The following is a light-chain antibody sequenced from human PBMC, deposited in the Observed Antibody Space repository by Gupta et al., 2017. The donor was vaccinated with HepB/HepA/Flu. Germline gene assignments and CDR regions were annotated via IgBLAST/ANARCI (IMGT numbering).Light chain of an antibody. CDR2: WAS. J-gene: IGKJ4*01. CDR1: QSGLYSSNNNNY. V-gene: IGKV4-1*01. Sequence: DIPMTQSSYCLTVSLGEWATINYKSSQSGLYSSNNNNYLAWYQQKPGQPPKLLIYWASTRAAGVPDRLSGSGSGTDFTLTISSLQAEDVAVYYCQQDGSTRVFTFGRGTKVEIK. CDR3: QQDGSTRVFT.